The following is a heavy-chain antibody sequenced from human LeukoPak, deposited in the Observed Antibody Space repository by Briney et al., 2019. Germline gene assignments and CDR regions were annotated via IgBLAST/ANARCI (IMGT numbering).Heavy chain of an antibody. J-gene: IGHJ4*02. CDR1: GGSISSYY. Sequence: SETLSLTCTVSGGSISSYYWSWIRQPPGKGLEWIGYFYYSGSTKYNPSLKSRVTISVDTSKNQFSLKLTSVTAADTAVYYCARHDRNSGRYYDFDYWGQGTLVTVSS. V-gene: IGHV4-59*08. CDR3: ARHDRNSGRYYDFDY. D-gene: IGHD1-26*01. CDR2: FYYSGST.